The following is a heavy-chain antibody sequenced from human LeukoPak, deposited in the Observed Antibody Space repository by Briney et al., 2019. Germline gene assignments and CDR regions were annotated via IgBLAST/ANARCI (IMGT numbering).Heavy chain of an antibody. V-gene: IGHV3-48*02. CDR2: ISSSSSTI. J-gene: IGHJ6*02. D-gene: IGHD3-16*02. CDR1: GFTFSSYS. Sequence: GGSLRLSCAASGFTFSSYSMNWVRQAPGKGLERVSYISSSSSTIYYADSVKGRFTISRDNAKNSLYLQMNSLRDEDTAVYYCARDGPNYVWGSYRYDYYGMDVWGQGTTVTVSS. CDR3: ARDGPNYVWGSYRYDYYGMDV.